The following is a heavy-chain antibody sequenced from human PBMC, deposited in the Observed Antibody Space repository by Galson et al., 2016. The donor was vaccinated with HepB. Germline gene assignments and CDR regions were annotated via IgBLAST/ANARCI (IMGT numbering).Heavy chain of an antibody. CDR1: GGTISSSSYY. CDR2: INYSGST. Sequence: LSITCTVAGGTISSSSYYGGWSRQPPGRGREWSGRINYSGSTDYNPSLKSRVAISVDTSKNQFSLNLSSVTAADTAVYYCARRVVRATSEYFDYWGQGTLVTVSS. J-gene: IGHJ4*02. V-gene: IGHV4-39*01. CDR3: ARRVVRATSEYFDY. D-gene: IGHD1-26*01.